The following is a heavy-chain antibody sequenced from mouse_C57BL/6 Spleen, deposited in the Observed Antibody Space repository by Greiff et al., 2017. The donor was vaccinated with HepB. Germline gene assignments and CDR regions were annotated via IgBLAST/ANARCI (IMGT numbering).Heavy chain of an antibody. V-gene: IGHV1-59*01. CDR3: ARHYYGSSYWYFDV. J-gene: IGHJ1*03. CDR1: GYTFTSYW. Sequence: QVHVKQPGAELVRPGPSVKLSCKASGYTFTSYWMHWVKQRPGQGLEWIGVIDPSDSYTNYNQKFKGKATLTVDTSSSTAYMQLSSLTSEDSAVYYCARHYYGSSYWYFDVWGTGTTVTVSS. D-gene: IGHD1-1*01. CDR2: IDPSDSYT.